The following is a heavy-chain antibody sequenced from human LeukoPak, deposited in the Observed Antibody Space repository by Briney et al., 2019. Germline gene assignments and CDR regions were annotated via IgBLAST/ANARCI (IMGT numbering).Heavy chain of an antibody. CDR3: ARDVSHRHLDY. CDR2: IYPDGST. J-gene: IGHJ4*02. D-gene: IGHD2/OR15-2a*01. Sequence: GGSLSLSCAASGLTVSGNYMTWVRQAPGKGLEWVSVIYPDGSTYYADSVRGRFTISRDNSKNTVHLQMISLRADDTAVYYCARDVSHRHLDYWGQGTLVTVSS. CDR1: GLTVSGNY. V-gene: IGHV3-66*01.